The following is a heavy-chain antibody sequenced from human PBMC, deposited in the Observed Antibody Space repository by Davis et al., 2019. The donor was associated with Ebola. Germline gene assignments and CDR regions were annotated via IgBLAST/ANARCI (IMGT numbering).Heavy chain of an antibody. V-gene: IGHV1-2*02. D-gene: IGHD2-21*02. Sequence: ASVKVSCKASGYTFIGYYIHWVRQAPGQGLEWMGWINPNSGGTDYTQKFQGRVTMTRDTSISTAYMDLSSLRSDDTAVYYCAREDELERLLFWGQGTLVTVSS. CDR2: INPNSGGT. J-gene: IGHJ4*02. CDR3: AREDELERLLF. CDR1: GYTFIGYY.